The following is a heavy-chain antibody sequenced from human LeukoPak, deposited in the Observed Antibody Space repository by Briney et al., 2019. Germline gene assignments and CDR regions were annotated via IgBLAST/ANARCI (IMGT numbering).Heavy chain of an antibody. J-gene: IGHJ4*02. V-gene: IGHV3-30-3*01. CDR3: ARAPTPLTTVTTLGY. CDR2: ISFDGTNK. D-gene: IGHD4-17*01. Sequence: GGSLRLSCAASGFTFSSYTMHWVRQAPGKGLEWVAVISFDGTNKYYADSVKGRFTISRDNSKNTLYLQMNSLRPEDTAVYYCARAPTPLTTVTTLGYWGQGTLVTVSS. CDR1: GFTFSSYT.